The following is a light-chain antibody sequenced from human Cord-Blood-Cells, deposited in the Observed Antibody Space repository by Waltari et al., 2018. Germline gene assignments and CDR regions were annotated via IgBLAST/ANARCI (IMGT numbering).Light chain of an antibody. CDR2: DAS. CDR3: QQRSNWLT. V-gene: IGKV3-11*01. J-gene: IGKJ4*01. CDR1: QSVSSY. Sequence: IVLTQSPATLSLSPGERATRSCRASQSVSSYLAWYQQKPGQAPRLLIDDASNRATGIPARFSGSGSGTDFTLTISSLEPEDFAVYYCQQRSNWLTFGGGTKVEIK.